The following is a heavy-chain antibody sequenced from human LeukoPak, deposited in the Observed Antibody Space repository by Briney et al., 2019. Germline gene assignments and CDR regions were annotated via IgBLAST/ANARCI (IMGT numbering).Heavy chain of an antibody. Sequence: PGGSLRLSCAASGFTFSNAWMSWVRQAPGRGLEWVGRIKRKGDDGTIDYAAPVKGRLSISRDDSKNTLYLQMNSLTSEDTAVYYCTAGTGRSDFDYWGQGTLVTASS. J-gene: IGHJ4*02. D-gene: IGHD1-14*01. CDR2: IKRKGDDGTI. CDR1: GFTFSNAW. CDR3: TAGTGRSDFDY. V-gene: IGHV3-15*01.